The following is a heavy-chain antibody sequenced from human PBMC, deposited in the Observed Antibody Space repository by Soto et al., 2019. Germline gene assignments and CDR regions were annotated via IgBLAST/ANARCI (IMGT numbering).Heavy chain of an antibody. J-gene: IGHJ4*01. Sequence: QVQLVQSGAEVKKPGASVKVSCKASGYTFTSYGISWVRQAPGQGLEWMGWISAYNGNTNYAQKLQGRVTMTTDTPTSTAYMELRSLRSDDTAVYYCARGHDYDYVWGNYGGGSTFDYWGHGTLVTVSS. V-gene: IGHV1-18*01. D-gene: IGHD3-16*01. CDR3: ARGHDYDYVWGNYGGGSTFDY. CDR1: GYTFTSYG. CDR2: ISAYNGNT.